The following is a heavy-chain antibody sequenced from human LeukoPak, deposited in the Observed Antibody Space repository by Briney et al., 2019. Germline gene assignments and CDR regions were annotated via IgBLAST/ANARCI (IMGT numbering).Heavy chain of an antibody. CDR1: GFTVSGDY. V-gene: IGHV3-53*01. J-gene: IGHJ4*02. CDR2: IYSGGST. CDR3: ASHREITMVRGVFDY. D-gene: IGHD3-10*01. Sequence: GGSLRLSCAASGFTVSGDYMSWVRQAPGKGLEWVSVIYSGGSTYYADSVKGRFTISRDNSKNTLYLQMNSPRAEDTAVYYCASHREITMVRGVFDYWGQGTLVTVSS.